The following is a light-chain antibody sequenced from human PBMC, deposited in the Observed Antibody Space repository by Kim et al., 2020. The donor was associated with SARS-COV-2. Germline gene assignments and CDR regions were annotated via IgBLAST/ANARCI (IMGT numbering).Light chain of an antibody. CDR2: ARN. CDR1: NLRMYY. V-gene: IGLV3-19*01. J-gene: IGLJ2*01. CDR3: KSRDSSGNLLV. Sequence: SYELTQDPAVSVALGQTVRITCQGDNLRMYYASWYQQKPGQAPTLVIFARNNRPSGIPDRFSGSSSGNTASLTITGAQAEDEADYYCKSRDSSGNLLVFGGGTQLTVL.